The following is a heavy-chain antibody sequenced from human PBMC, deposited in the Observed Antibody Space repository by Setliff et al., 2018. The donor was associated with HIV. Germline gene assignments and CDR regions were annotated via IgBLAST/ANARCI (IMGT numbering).Heavy chain of an antibody. CDR2: ISASATYI. V-gene: IGHV3-21*04. Sequence: GGSLRLSCAASGFTFSTYGMHWVRQAPGKGLEWVSSISASATYIYYADSVKGRFTISRDNSKNTLYLQMNSLRAEDTAVYYCARAMVPDSSGYYRPPAFDIWGQGTMVTVSS. CDR1: GFTFSTYG. D-gene: IGHD3-22*01. CDR3: ARAMVPDSSGYYRPPAFDI. J-gene: IGHJ3*02.